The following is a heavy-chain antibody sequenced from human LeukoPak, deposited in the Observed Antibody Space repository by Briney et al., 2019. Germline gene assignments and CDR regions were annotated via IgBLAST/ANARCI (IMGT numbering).Heavy chain of an antibody. Sequence: ASVKVSSKASGYTFTGYYMHWVRQAPGQGLEWMGWINPNSGGTNYAQKFQGRVTMTRDTSISTAYMELSRLRSDDTAVYYCARDKARRAAAGADYWGQGTLVTVSS. V-gene: IGHV1-2*02. CDR2: INPNSGGT. D-gene: IGHD6-13*01. CDR1: GYTFTGYY. CDR3: ARDKARRAAAGADY. J-gene: IGHJ4*02.